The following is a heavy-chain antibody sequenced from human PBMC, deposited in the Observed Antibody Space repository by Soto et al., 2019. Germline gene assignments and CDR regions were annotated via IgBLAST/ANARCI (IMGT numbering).Heavy chain of an antibody. CDR3: ARGFPTYYYDSSGYYYGELDAFDI. CDR2: IIPILGIA. J-gene: IGHJ3*02. V-gene: IGHV1-69*04. D-gene: IGHD3-22*01. CDR1: GGTFSNYA. Sequence: SVKVSCKASGGTFSNYAITWVRHAPGQGLEWLGRIIPILGIANNAQKFQGRVTITADNSTSTAYMELSSLRSEDTAVYYCARGFPTYYYDSSGYYYGELDAFDIWGQGTMVTVSS.